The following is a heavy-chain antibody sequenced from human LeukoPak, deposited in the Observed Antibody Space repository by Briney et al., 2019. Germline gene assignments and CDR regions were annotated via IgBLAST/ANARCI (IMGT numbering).Heavy chain of an antibody. Sequence: IXXSGSTNYNPSLKSRVTISVDTSKNQFSLKLSSVTAADTAVYYCARGPTYYYGSGSYNMVSDPWGQGTLVTVSS. J-gene: IGHJ5*02. CDR3: ARGPTYYYGSGSYNMVSDP. CDR2: IXXSGST. D-gene: IGHD3-10*01. V-gene: IGHV4-34*01.